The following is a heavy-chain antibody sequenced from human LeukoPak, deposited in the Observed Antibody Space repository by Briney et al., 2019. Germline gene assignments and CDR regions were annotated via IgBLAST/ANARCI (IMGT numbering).Heavy chain of an antibody. CDR2: MNPNSGNT. Sequence: GASVKVSCKASGYTFTSYDINWVRQATGQGLEWMGWMNPNSGNTGYAQKFQGRVTMTRNTSISTAYMELSSLRSEDTAVYYCAAYCGGDCLNDYWGQGTLVTVSS. J-gene: IGHJ4*02. D-gene: IGHD2-21*01. V-gene: IGHV1-8*01. CDR1: GYTFTSYD. CDR3: AAYCGGDCLNDY.